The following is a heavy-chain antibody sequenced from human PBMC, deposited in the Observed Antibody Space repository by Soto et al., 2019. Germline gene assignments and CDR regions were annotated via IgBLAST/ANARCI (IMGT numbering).Heavy chain of an antibody. CDR2: IYYSGST. D-gene: IGHD2-15*01. Sequence: SETLSLTCTVSGGSISSGGYYWSWIRQHPGKGLEWIGYIYYSGSTYYNPSLKSRVTISVDTSKNQFSLKLSSVTAADTTVYYCARHTPAISISDHWGQGTLVTVSS. CDR1: GGSISSGGYY. CDR3: ARHTPAISISDH. J-gene: IGHJ4*02. V-gene: IGHV4-39*01.